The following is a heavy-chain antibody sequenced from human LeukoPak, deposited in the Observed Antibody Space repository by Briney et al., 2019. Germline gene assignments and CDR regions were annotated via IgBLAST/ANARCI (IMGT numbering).Heavy chain of an antibody. CDR1: GFTFSTYR. J-gene: IGHJ4*02. V-gene: IGHV3-48*01. Sequence: GGSLRLSCAASGFTFSTYRMNWVRQAPGKGLEWVSYISSSSSTIYYADSVKGRFTISRDNAKNSLYLQMNSLRAEDTAVYYCASHYDFWSGYYNPLSMDYWGQGTLVTVSS. D-gene: IGHD3-3*01. CDR2: ISSSSSTI. CDR3: ASHYDFWSGYYNPLSMDY.